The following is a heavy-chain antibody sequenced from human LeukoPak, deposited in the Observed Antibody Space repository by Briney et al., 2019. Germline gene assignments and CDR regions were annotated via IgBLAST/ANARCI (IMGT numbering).Heavy chain of an antibody. Sequence: GGSLKLSCAASGFTFSGSAMHWVRQASGEGLEWVGRIRSKANSYATAYAASVKGRFTISRDDSKNTAYLQMNSLKTEDTAVYYCTSPDSAYCSGGSCHPTYWGQGTLVTVSS. CDR3: TSPDSAYCSGGSCHPTY. V-gene: IGHV3-73*01. CDR2: IRSKANSYAT. CDR1: GFTFSGSA. D-gene: IGHD2-15*01. J-gene: IGHJ4*02.